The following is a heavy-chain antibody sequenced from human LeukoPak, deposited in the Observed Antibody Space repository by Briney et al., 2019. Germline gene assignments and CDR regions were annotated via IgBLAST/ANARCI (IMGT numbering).Heavy chain of an antibody. Sequence: PSETLSLTCTVSGGSISGHYWSWIQQPPGKGLEWIGYIYHSGTTDYNPSLKSRLTISVDTSKNQFSLNLSSMTTADTAVYYCARGGGGYAADYWGQGTLVTVSS. CDR3: ARGGGGYAADY. V-gene: IGHV4-59*11. CDR1: GGSISGHY. J-gene: IGHJ4*02. D-gene: IGHD5-12*01. CDR2: IYHSGTT.